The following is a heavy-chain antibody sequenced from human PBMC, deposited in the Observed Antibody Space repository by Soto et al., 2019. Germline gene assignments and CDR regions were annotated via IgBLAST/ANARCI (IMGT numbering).Heavy chain of an antibody. CDR1: GGSISSSNW. D-gene: IGHD2-8*01. Sequence: TLCLTCAVSGGSISSSNWWSWVRQPPGKGLEWIGEIYHSGSTNYNPSLKSRVTISVDKSKNQFSLKLSSVTAADTAVYYCASLGYCTNGVGRAATDYWGQGXLVTVYS. J-gene: IGHJ4*02. V-gene: IGHV4-4*02. CDR3: ASLGYCTNGVGRAATDY. CDR2: IYHSGST.